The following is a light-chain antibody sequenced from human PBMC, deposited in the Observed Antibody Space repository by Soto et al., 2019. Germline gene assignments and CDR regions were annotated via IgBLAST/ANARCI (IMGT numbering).Light chain of an antibody. J-gene: IGKJ4*01. V-gene: IGKV1-5*03. CDR3: QQYHSYLLT. Sequence: DIQMTQSPSTLSASVGDRVTITCRASQSISSWLAWYQQKPGKAPKLLIYKASSLESGVPSRFSGSGSGPEFTLTIISLQPDDFATYYCQQYHSYLLTFGGGTKVEIK. CDR2: KAS. CDR1: QSISSW.